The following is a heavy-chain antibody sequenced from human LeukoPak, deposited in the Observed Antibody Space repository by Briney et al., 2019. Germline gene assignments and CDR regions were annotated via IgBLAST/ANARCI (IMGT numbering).Heavy chain of an antibody. J-gene: IGHJ4*02. CDR3: ARRYDILTGYPIEYFDY. Sequence: GASVKVSCKASGYTFTGYYMHWVRQAPGQGLEWMGWINPNSGGTNYAQKFQGRVTMTRDTSISTAYMELSRLRSDDTAVYYCARRYDILTGYPIEYFDYWGQGTLATVSS. CDR2: INPNSGGT. V-gene: IGHV1-2*02. D-gene: IGHD3-9*01. CDR1: GYTFTGYY.